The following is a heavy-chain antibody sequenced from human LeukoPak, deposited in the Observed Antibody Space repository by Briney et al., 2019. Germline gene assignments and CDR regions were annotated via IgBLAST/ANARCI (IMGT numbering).Heavy chain of an antibody. J-gene: IGHJ4*02. CDR1: GFTFSSNW. D-gene: IGHD1-26*01. Sequence: GGSLRLSCAASGFTFSSNWLSWVRQAPGKGLEWVANINQDGSEKYYVDSVKGRFSISRDNAKNSLHLQLNSLRAEDTAVYYCARVSWGQDYFDYWGQGPPITVSS. CDR2: INQDGSEK. CDR3: ARVSWGQDYFDY. V-gene: IGHV3-7*01.